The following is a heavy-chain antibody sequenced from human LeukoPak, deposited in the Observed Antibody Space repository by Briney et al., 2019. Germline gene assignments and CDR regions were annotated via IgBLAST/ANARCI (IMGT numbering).Heavy chain of an antibody. J-gene: IGHJ6*03. CDR2: INPSGGST. Sequence: ASVNVSCKASGYTFTRYYMHWVRQAHGLGLEWMGIINPSGGSTSYTQKMPGRVTMTTDTSTSTVYMGLSSLRSEDTAVYYCARVPAAIRGYYYYMDVWGKGTTVTVSS. D-gene: IGHD2-2*02. CDR3: ARVPAAIRGYYYYMDV. V-gene: IGHV1-46*03. CDR1: GYTFTRYY.